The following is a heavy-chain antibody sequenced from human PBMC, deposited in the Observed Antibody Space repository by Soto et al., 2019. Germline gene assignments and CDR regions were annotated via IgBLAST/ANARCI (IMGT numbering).Heavy chain of an antibody. V-gene: IGHV3-53*01. CDR1: GFTVSSNY. D-gene: IGHD3-22*01. CDR3: ARVARYYDSSGYDFDY. J-gene: IGHJ4*02. Sequence: EVQLVESGGGLIQPGGSLRLSCAASGFTVSSNYMSWVRQAPGKGLEWVSVIYSGGSTYYADSVKGRFTISRDNSKNTLYLQMNSLRAEDTAVYYCARVARYYDSSGYDFDYWGQGTLVTVSS. CDR2: IYSGGST.